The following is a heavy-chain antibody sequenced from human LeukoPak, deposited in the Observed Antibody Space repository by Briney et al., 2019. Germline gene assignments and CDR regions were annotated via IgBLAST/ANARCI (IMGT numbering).Heavy chain of an antibody. CDR1: GYSISSGYY. CDR3: ARDGPSANWFDP. CDR2: IYHSGST. Sequence: ASETLSLTCAVSGYSISSGYYWGWIRQPPGKGLEWIGSIYHSGSTYYNPSLKSRVTISVDTSKNQFSLKLSSVTAADTAVYYCARDGPSANWFDPWGQGALVTVSS. J-gene: IGHJ5*02. V-gene: IGHV4-38-2*02.